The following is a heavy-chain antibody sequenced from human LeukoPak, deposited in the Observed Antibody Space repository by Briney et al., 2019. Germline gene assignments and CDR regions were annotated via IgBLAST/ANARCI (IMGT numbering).Heavy chain of an antibody. CDR1: GFTFTTFW. CDR2: INHDGSST. V-gene: IGHV3-74*01. CDR3: ARVVRWELRMDV. D-gene: IGHD1-26*01. J-gene: IGHJ6*04. Sequence: GGSLRLSCATSGFTFTTFWMHWVRQAPGKGLVWVSRINHDGSSTNYADSVKGRFTISRDNAKNTVYLQMNSLRAEDTAVYYCARVVRWELRMDVWGKGTTVTVSS.